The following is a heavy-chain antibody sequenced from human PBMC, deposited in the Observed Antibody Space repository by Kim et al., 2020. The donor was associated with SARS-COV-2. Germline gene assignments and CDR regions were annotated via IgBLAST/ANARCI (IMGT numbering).Heavy chain of an antibody. V-gene: IGHV4-34*01. CDR3: ARGGGVYTY. CDR2: EKT. D-gene: IGHD1-1*01. Sequence: EKTNNTQSLKSRVIISVDMSKNQFSLNLSSVTAADTAVYFCARGGGVYTYWGQGTLVTVSS. J-gene: IGHJ4*01.